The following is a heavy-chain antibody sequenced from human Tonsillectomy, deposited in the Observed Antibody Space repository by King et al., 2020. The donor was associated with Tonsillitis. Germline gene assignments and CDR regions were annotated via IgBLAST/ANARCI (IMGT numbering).Heavy chain of an antibody. J-gene: IGHJ6*03. CDR2: INHSGST. Sequence: VQLQQWGAGLLKPSETLSLTCAVYGGSFSGYYWSWIRQPPGKGLEWIGEINHSGSTNYNPSLKSRVTISVDTSKNQFSLKLSSVTAADTAVYYCAKSEGATGYYYYMNVWGKGTRSPSP. D-gene: IGHD1-26*01. V-gene: IGHV4-34*01. CDR1: GGSFSGYY. CDR3: AKSEGATGYYYYMNV.